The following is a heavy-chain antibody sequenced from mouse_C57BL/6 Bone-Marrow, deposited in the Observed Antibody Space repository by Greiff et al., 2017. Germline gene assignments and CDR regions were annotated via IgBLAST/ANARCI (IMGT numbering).Heavy chain of an antibody. J-gene: IGHJ2*01. CDR2: IDPENGDT. CDR3: ASLLRLARDY. D-gene: IGHD1-2*01. Sequence: EVQLLQSGAELVRPGASVKLSCTASGFTIKDDYMHWVKQRPEQGLEWIGWIDPENGDTEYASKVQGKVTITADTSSNTAYLQLSSLTSEDTAVYYCASLLRLARDYWGQGTTLTVSS. CDR1: GFTIKDDY. V-gene: IGHV14-4*01.